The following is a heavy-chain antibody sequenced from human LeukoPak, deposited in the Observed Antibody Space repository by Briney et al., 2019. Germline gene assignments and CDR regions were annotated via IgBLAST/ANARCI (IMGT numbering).Heavy chain of an antibody. CDR1: GFTFSSTS. Sequence: GGSLRLSCAASGFTFSSTSMSWVRQAPGKGLEWVAVTVGGGDGTYYADSVKGRFTISRDSSSKTVYLQMNSLRTEDTAVYYCVREGYYHSGSLPTFYFDYWGQGTLVTVSS. CDR2: TVGGGDGT. D-gene: IGHD3-10*01. J-gene: IGHJ4*02. CDR3: VREGYYHSGSLPTFYFDY. V-gene: IGHV3-23*01.